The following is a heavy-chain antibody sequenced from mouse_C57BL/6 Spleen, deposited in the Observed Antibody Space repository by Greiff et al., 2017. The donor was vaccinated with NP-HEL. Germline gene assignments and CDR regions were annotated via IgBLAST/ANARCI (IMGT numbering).Heavy chain of an antibody. Sequence: QVQLQQSGPGLVAPSQSLSITCTVSGFSLTSYGVHWVRQPPGKGLEWLVVIWSDGSTTYNSALKSRLSISKDNSKSQVFLKMNSLQTDDTAMYYCARSTMVTYWYFDVWGTGTTVTVSS. V-gene: IGHV2-6*03. CDR1: GFSLTSYG. CDR2: IWSDGST. D-gene: IGHD2-2*01. CDR3: ARSTMVTYWYFDV. J-gene: IGHJ1*03.